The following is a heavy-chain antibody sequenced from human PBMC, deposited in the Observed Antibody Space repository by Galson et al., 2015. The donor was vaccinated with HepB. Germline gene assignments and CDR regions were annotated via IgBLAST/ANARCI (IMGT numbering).Heavy chain of an antibody. J-gene: IGHJ5*02. CDR2: ISSDNADT. Sequence: SLRLSCAASGFTFSDYYMSWIRQAPGKGLEWVSYISSDNADTFYADSVKGRFIISRDNAKNSLFLQMNSLRVEDTAVYYCARDWGISVSATWWFDPWGQGTLVTVSS. CDR1: GFTFSDYY. D-gene: IGHD6-19*01. CDR3: ARDWGISVSATWWFDP. V-gene: IGHV3-11*06.